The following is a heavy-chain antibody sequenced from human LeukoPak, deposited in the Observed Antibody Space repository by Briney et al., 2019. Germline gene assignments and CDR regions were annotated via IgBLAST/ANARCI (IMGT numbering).Heavy chain of an antibody. CDR2: FDPEDGES. D-gene: IGHD3-9*01. CDR3: ATLNIGPDYDILTGYAQTKYGMDV. V-gene: IGHV1-24*01. J-gene: IGHJ6*04. CDR1: GYTLTELS. Sequence: GASVKVSCKASGYTLTELSMHWVRQAPGKGLEWMGGFDPEDGESIYAQKFQGRVTMTEDTSTDTAYMELSSLRSEDTAVYYCATLNIGPDYDILTGYAQTKYGMDVWGKGTTVTVSS.